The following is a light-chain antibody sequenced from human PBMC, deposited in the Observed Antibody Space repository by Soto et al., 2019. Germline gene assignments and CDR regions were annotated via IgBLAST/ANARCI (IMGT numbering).Light chain of an antibody. Sequence: QSALTQPPSMSGAPGERVSIFCTGSSSNIGAAYDVHWYKHLPGTAPKLHIYGNNNRPSGVPDRFSGSKSGTSASLAITGLQAGDEADYYCQSYDSSLRSYVFGTGTKVTVL. J-gene: IGLJ1*01. V-gene: IGLV1-40*01. CDR1: SSNIGAAYD. CDR2: GNN. CDR3: QSYDSSLRSYV.